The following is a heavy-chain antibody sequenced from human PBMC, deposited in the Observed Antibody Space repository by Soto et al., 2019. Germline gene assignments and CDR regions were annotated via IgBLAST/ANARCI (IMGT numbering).Heavy chain of an antibody. V-gene: IGHV3-30*18. Sequence: PGGSLRLSCAASGFTFSSYGMHWVRQAPGKGLEWVAVISYDGSNKYYADSVKGRFTISRDNSKNTLYLQMNSLRAEDTAVYYCAKDSIFGYFHGYYYHGMDFWGQGTTFTVS. D-gene: IGHD3-3*01. J-gene: IGHJ6*02. CDR3: AKDSIFGYFHGYYYHGMDF. CDR1: GFTFSSYG. CDR2: ISYDGSNK.